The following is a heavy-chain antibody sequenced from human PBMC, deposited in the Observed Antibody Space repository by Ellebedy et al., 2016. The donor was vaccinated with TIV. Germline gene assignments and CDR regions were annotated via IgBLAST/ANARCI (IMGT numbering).Heavy chain of an antibody. CDR1: GYTFASYG. V-gene: IGHV1-18*01. D-gene: IGHD3-10*01. Sequence: AASVKVSCKASGYTFASYGVSWVRQAPGQGLEWMGWVSANNGDTNYAQKLQGRVTMTTDTSTSSGYMELRSLRSDDTAVYFCATGRSMIRGFDYWGQGTLVTVSS. CDR2: VSANNGDT. CDR3: ATGRSMIRGFDY. J-gene: IGHJ4*02.